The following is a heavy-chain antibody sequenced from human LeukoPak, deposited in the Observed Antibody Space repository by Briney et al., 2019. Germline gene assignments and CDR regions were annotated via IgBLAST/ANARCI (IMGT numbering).Heavy chain of an antibody. V-gene: IGHV3-23*01. CDR1: GFTFSSYA. D-gene: IGHD1/OR15-1a*01. Sequence: GGSLRLSCAASGFTFSSYAMSWVRQAPGKGLEWVSAISNSGGNTYYADSVKGRFTISRDNSKNTLYLQMNSLRTEDTAVHYCAVNWNNDYWGQGTLVTVSS. J-gene: IGHJ4*02. CDR2: ISNSGGNT. CDR3: AVNWNNDY.